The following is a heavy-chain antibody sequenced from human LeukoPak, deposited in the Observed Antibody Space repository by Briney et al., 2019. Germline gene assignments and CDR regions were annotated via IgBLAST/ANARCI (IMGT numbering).Heavy chain of an antibody. D-gene: IGHD2-2*01. Sequence: SETLSLTCAVYGGSFSGYYWSWIRQPPGKGLEWIWEIYHSGSTSYNPSLKSRVTISVDTSKNQFSLKLSSVTAADTAVYYCARLSRIVVVPAAMRSVDYYYMDVWGKGTTVTVSS. CDR3: ARLSRIVVVPAAMRSVDYYYMDV. J-gene: IGHJ6*03. CDR2: IYHSGST. CDR1: GGSFSGYY. V-gene: IGHV4-34*01.